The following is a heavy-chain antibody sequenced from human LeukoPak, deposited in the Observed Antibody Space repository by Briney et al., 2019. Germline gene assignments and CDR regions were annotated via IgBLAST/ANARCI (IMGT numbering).Heavy chain of an antibody. V-gene: IGHV4-31*01. Sequence: SQTLSLTCTVSGGSISSGGYYWSWIRQQPGKGLEWIGYIYYSGSTYYNPSLKSQLTISVDTSKNQFSLKLSSVTAADTAVYYCARDVWGYYDSSGYSIGSAWGQGTLVTVSS. D-gene: IGHD3-22*01. J-gene: IGHJ5*02. CDR1: GGSISSGGYY. CDR3: ARDVWGYYDSSGYSIGSA. CDR2: IYYSGST.